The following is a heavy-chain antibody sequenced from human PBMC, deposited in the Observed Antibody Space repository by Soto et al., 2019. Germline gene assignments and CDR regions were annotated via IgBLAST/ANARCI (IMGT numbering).Heavy chain of an antibody. D-gene: IGHD6-19*01. Sequence: SVKVSCQASGYTLTSYGISWGREAPVQGLEWMGWISAYNGNTNYAQKLQGRVTMTTDTSTSTAYMELRSLRSDDTAVYYCARDKVAVDIYFDYWGQGTLVTVSS. CDR2: ISAYNGNT. CDR1: GYTLTSYG. CDR3: ARDKVAVDIYFDY. V-gene: IGHV1-18*04. J-gene: IGHJ4*02.